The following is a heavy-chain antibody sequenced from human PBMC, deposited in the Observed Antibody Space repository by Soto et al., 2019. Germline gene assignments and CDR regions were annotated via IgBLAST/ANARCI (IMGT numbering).Heavy chain of an antibody. D-gene: IGHD3-10*01. CDR2: IIPIFGTA. CDR1: GGTFSSYA. V-gene: IGHV1-69*01. Sequence: QVQLVQSGAEVKKPGSSVKVSCKASGGTFSSYAISWVRQAPGQGLEWMGGIIPIFGTANYAQKFQGRVTITADDSTSTAYMELSSLRSEDTAVYYCARGRGYYGSGSYSSPLYYYYYGMDVWGQGTTVTVSS. J-gene: IGHJ6*02. CDR3: ARGRGYYGSGSYSSPLYYYYYGMDV.